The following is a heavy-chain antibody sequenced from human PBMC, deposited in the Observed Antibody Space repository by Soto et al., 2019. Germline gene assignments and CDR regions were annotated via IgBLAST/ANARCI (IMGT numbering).Heavy chain of an antibody. CDR3: ARDRGYSTFDI. V-gene: IGHV3-7*01. CDR2: MNQGGSEI. D-gene: IGHD2-2*01. CDR1: GFSFSSYW. Sequence: EVQLVESGGGLVQSGGSLRLSCGASGFSFSSYWMSWVRQAPGKGLEWVSNMNQGGSEINYVDSVRGRFTISRDNDKNLLYLQMNSLRVEDTAVYHCARDRGYSTFDIWGQGTMVTVSS. J-gene: IGHJ3*02.